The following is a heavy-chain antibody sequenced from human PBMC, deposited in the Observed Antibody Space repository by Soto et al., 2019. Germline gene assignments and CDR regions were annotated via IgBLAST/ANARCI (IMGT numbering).Heavy chain of an antibody. CDR3: ASRTYAMDV. CDR2: IFHNGNT. CDR1: GGSISSSNW. V-gene: IGHV4-4*02. J-gene: IGHJ6*02. Sequence: QVQLQESGPGLVKPSGTLSLTCAVSGGSISSSNWWSWVRQPPGKGLEWIGEIFHNGNTYSNPSLTGRVTMSVDKSNNQFSLNRNSVTAADTAVYYCASRTYAMDVWGQGTTVTVSS.